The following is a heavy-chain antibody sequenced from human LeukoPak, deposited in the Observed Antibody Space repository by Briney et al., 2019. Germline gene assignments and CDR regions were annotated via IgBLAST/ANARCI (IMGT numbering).Heavy chain of an antibody. Sequence: GGSLRLSCAASGFTFSNAWMSWVRQAPGKGLEWVGRIKSKTDGGTTDYAAPVKGRFTISRDDSKNTLYLQMNSLKTEDTAVYYCTTEAYYYDSSCYYWTFDPWGQRTLVTVSS. CDR1: GFTFSNAW. D-gene: IGHD3-22*01. CDR2: IKSKTDGGTT. V-gene: IGHV3-15*01. J-gene: IGHJ5*02. CDR3: TTEAYYYDSSCYYWTFDP.